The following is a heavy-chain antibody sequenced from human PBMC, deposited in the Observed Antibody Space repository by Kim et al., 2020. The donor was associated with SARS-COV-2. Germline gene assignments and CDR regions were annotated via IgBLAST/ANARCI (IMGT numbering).Heavy chain of an antibody. Sequence: GGSLRLSCAASGFTFSSYSMNWVRQAPGKGLEWVSSISSSSSYIYYADSVKGRFTISRDNAKNSLYLQMNSLRAEDTAVYYCARVRVVNYDSSGYYYYFDYWGQGTLVTVSS. J-gene: IGHJ4*02. D-gene: IGHD3-22*01. CDR2: ISSSSSYI. CDR3: ARVRVVNYDSSGYYYYFDY. V-gene: IGHV3-21*01. CDR1: GFTFSSYS.